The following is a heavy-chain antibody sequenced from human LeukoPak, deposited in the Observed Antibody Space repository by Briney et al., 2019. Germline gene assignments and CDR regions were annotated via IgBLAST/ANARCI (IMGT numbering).Heavy chain of an antibody. J-gene: IGHJ6*03. CDR2: INPNGGST. V-gene: IGHV1-46*01. D-gene: IGHD6-6*01. CDR1: GYTLTRYF. Sequence: GASVKVSCKASGYTLTRYFIHWVRQAPGQGLEWMGIINPNGGSTSYPQKFQGRVTMTRDTSTNTVYMELSSLKSEDTAVYYCASTVMAARPYYYYYYMDVWGKGTTVTVSS. CDR3: ASTVMAARPYYYYYYMDV.